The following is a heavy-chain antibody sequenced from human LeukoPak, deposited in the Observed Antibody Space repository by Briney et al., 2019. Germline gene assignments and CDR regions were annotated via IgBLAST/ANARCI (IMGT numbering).Heavy chain of an antibody. J-gene: IGHJ4*02. CDR1: GYSFATYW. D-gene: IGHD3-10*01. Sequence: GDSLKISCQGFGYSFATYWIGWVRQVPGKGLEWMGNIYPRDSDTRYSPAFRGQVSISVDKSISTASLQWSSLKASDSATYYCVRRNYYGSGSHYSHFDYWGQGTLVTVPS. CDR3: VRRNYYGSGSHYSHFDY. V-gene: IGHV5-51*01. CDR2: IYPRDSDT.